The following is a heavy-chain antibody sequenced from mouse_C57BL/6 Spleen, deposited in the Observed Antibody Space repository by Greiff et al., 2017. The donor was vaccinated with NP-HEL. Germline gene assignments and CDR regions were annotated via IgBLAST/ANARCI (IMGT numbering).Heavy chain of an antibody. CDR2: IYPGSGST. CDR1: GYTFTSYW. Sequence: VQLKESGAELVKPGASVKMSCKASGYTFTSYWITWVKQRPGQGLEWIGDIYPGSGSTNYNEKFKSKATLTVDTSSSTAYMQLSSLTSEDSAVYYCARWDAMDYWGQGTSVTVSS. CDR3: ARWDAMDY. V-gene: IGHV1-55*01. J-gene: IGHJ4*01.